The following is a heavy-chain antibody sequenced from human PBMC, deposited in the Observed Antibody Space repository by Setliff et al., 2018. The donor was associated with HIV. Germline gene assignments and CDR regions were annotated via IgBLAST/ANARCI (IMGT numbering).Heavy chain of an antibody. V-gene: IGHV3-30*04. D-gene: IGHD6-19*01. CDR2: ISYDGGDE. Sequence: GGSLRLSCAASGFTFSSYAMHWVRQAPGKGLEWVALISYDGGDEYFADSVKGRFTISRDYSRNTLHLQMNGLRPEDTAVYYCARGGYFDSSAAGAFDVWGQGTLVTVSS. CDR3: ARGGYFDSSAAGAFDV. J-gene: IGHJ3*01. CDR1: GFTFSSYA.